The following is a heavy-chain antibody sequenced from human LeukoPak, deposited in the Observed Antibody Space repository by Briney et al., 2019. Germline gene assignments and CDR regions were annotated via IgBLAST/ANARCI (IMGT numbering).Heavy chain of an antibody. Sequence: GGSLRLSCSASGFTFSSYVMHWVRQAPGKGLEYVSAISSNGGSTYYADSVKGRFTISRDNAKNSLYLQMNSLRAEDTAVYYCARGRGVVPAGIDYWGQGTLVTVSS. CDR3: ARGRGVVPAGIDY. V-gene: IGHV3-64*04. CDR2: ISSNGGST. CDR1: GFTFSSYV. J-gene: IGHJ4*02. D-gene: IGHD2-2*01.